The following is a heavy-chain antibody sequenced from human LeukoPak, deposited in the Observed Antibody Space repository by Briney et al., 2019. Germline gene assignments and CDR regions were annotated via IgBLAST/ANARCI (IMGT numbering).Heavy chain of an antibody. J-gene: IGHJ4*02. Sequence: QPGGTLRLSCVAAGFTFSSYSMNWVRQAPGKGLEWVSYISSSSSTIYYADPVKGRFTISRDNAKNSLYLQMNSLRDEDTAVYYCARATNYASGLMRYLDYWGQGTLVTVFS. CDR2: ISSSSSTI. CDR3: ARATNYASGLMRYLDY. D-gene: IGHD3-10*01. V-gene: IGHV3-48*02. CDR1: GFTFSSYS.